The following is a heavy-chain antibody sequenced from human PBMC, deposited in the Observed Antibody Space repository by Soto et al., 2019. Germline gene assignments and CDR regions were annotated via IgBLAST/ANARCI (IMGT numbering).Heavy chain of an antibody. D-gene: IGHD6-19*01. CDR1: GFSFSTYA. CDR3: AKDAARTSGWYYFDY. J-gene: IGHJ4*02. V-gene: IGHV3-23*01. CDR2: MSNSGHLR. Sequence: GGSLRLSCAASGFSFSTYAMGWVRQTPGMRLEWVSVMSNSGHLRYYADSVKGRFTISRDNSENTLYLQMSSLRAEDTAVYYCAKDAARTSGWYYFDYWGQGTLVTV.